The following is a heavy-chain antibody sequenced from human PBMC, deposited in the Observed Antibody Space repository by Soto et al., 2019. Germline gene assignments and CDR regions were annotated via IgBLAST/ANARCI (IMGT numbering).Heavy chain of an antibody. CDR1: GYSFTSYW. Sequence: EVQLVQSGAEVKKLGESLKISCNGSGYSFTSYWIVWVRQMPGKGLEWMGIIYPGDSETRYSPSLQGQVTMSTDKSTSTASLQWSSLEASDTAMYYCARRSYCDGDCTRRPYDYYGMEVWGQGTTVTVSS. J-gene: IGHJ6*02. CDR2: IYPGDSET. D-gene: IGHD2-21*02. CDR3: ARRSYCDGDCTRRPYDYYGMEV. V-gene: IGHV5-51*01.